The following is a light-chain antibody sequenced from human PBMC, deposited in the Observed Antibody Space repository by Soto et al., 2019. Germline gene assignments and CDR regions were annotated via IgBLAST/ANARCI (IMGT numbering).Light chain of an antibody. CDR1: QDISNH. J-gene: IGKJ5*01. V-gene: IGKV1-33*01. Sequence: DIPITPSPSSPVSSGGDRVHHPFQASQDISNHLNWYQQKPGKAPKLLIYDASNLETGVPSRFSGSGSGTDFTVTISSLQPEDFATYSCQQYYNLPITFGQGTRLEIK. CDR3: QQYYNLPIT. CDR2: DAS.